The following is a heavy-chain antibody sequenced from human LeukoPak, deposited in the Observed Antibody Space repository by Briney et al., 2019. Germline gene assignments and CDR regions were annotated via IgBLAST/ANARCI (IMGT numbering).Heavy chain of an antibody. CDR3: AGHLRWWDY. CDR1: GGSISSSSYY. CDR2: MFYRGST. D-gene: IGHD5/OR15-5a*01. J-gene: IGHJ4*02. Sequence: SETLSLTCTVSGGSISSSSYYWGWIRQPPGKGLEWIGSMFYRGSTLYNPSLKSRVTISVDTSKNQFSLKLSSVTAADTAVYYCAGHLRWWDYWGQGTLVTVSS. V-gene: IGHV4-39*07.